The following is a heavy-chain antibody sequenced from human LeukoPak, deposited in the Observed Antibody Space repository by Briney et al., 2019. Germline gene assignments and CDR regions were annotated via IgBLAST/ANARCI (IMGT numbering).Heavy chain of an antibody. D-gene: IGHD5-24*01. J-gene: IGHJ4*02. CDR1: GFSFISYG. CDR2: IADDGRNK. Sequence: GGSLRLSCAASGFSFISYGMHWVRQAPGKGLEWVGVIADDGRNKNYADSVKGRFTISRDNSKDNLYLQMNSLRDEDTAVYYCAKEVCDGYNSVCYWGQGTLVTASS. V-gene: IGHV3-30*18. CDR3: AKEVCDGYNSVCY.